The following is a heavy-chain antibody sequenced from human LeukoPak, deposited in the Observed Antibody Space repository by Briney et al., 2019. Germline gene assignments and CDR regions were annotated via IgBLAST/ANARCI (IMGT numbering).Heavy chain of an antibody. CDR1: GYTFTSYG. J-gene: IGHJ3*02. CDR3: ARVTVVVTASHAFDI. V-gene: IGHV1-18*01. D-gene: IGHD2-21*02. Sequence: ASVKVSCKASGYTFTSYGISWVRQAPGQGLEWMGWISAYNGNTNYAQKLQGRVTMTTDTSTSTAYMELRSLRSDDTAVNYCARVTVVVTASHAFDIWGQGTMVTVSS. CDR2: ISAYNGNT.